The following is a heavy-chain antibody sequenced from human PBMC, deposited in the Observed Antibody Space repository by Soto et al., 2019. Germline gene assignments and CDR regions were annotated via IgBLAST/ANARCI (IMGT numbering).Heavy chain of an antibody. V-gene: IGHV1-46*01. J-gene: IGHJ6*02. CDR1: GYTFTSYY. D-gene: IGHD6-19*01. CDR2: INPSGGST. CDR3: AREQIAVAGTDGMDV. Sequence: GASVKVSCKASGYTFTSYYMHWVRQDPGQGLEWMGIINPSGGSTSYAQKFQGRVTMTRDTSTSTVYMELSSLRSEDTAVYYCAREQIAVAGTDGMDVWGQGTTVTVSS.